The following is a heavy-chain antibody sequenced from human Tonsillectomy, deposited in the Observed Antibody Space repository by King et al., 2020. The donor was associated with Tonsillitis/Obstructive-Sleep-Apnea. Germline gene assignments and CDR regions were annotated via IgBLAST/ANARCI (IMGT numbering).Heavy chain of an antibody. Sequence: QLQESGPGLVKPSETLSLTCTVSGGSISSNYWSWIRQPSGKGLEWIGYIYYSGSTNYNPSIKSRVTISVDTSKNQFSLKVSSVTAADTAVYYCARHDAAVTTEYYFDYWGQGTLVTVSS. D-gene: IGHD4-17*01. CDR3: ARHDAAVTTEYYFDY. CDR2: IYYSGST. CDR1: GGSISSNY. V-gene: IGHV4-59*08. J-gene: IGHJ4*02.